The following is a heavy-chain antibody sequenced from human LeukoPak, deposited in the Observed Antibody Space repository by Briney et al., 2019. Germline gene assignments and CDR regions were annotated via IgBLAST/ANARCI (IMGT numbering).Heavy chain of an antibody. Sequence: EASVKVSCKASVYTFTSYGISWVRQAPGQGLKWMGWISGFSGNTVYAQKVQGRITITTDTSTSTAYMELRSLRSDDTAVYYCARDACSSTACYTWNYMDVWGKGTTVTVSS. V-gene: IGHV1-18*01. D-gene: IGHD2-2*01. CDR1: VYTFTSYG. CDR2: ISGFSGNT. J-gene: IGHJ6*03. CDR3: ARDACSSTACYTWNYMDV.